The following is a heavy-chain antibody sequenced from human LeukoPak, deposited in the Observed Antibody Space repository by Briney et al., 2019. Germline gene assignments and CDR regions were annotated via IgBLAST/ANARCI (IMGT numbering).Heavy chain of an antibody. CDR1: GGSISSYY. CDR3: AGDTAMARSQGALDI. D-gene: IGHD5-18*01. J-gene: IGHJ3*02. Sequence: SETLSLTCTVSGGSISSYYWSWIRQPPGKGLEWIGYIYYSGSTNYNPSLKSRVTISVDTSKNQFSLKLSSVTAADTAVYYCAGDTAMARSQGALDIWGQGTMVTVSS. CDR2: IYYSGST. V-gene: IGHV4-59*01.